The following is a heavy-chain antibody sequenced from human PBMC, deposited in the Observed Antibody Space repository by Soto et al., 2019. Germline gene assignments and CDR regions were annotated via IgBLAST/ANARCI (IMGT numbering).Heavy chain of an antibody. V-gene: IGHV3-21*04. CDR3: ERPRSHWLALDS. D-gene: IGHD6-19*01. CDR1: GFTFSNYG. J-gene: IGHJ4*02. Sequence: GGSLRLSCTASGFTFSNYGLTWVRQAPGKGLEWVSFISSGSAYTYVADSVKGRFTISRDNARDSGFLEMNSLRDEDTGIYYCERPRSHWLALDSWGQGTLVTVSS. CDR2: ISSGSAYT.